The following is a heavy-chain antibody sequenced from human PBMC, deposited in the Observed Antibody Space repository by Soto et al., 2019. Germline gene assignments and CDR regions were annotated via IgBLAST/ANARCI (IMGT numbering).Heavy chain of an antibody. J-gene: IGHJ6*03. CDR2: ISFDGSNR. Sequence: QVQLVESGGGVVQPGRSLRLSCAASGFTFSSYGMHWVRQAPGKGLEWVAIISFDGSNRYYADSVKGRFTISRDSSKNTLYLKGNSQRTEDTAVYYCARGPGLSQYNYYINVWGKGTTVTVSS. V-gene: IGHV3-33*01. CDR1: GFTFSSYG. CDR3: ARGPGLSQYNYYINV. D-gene: IGHD5-12*01.